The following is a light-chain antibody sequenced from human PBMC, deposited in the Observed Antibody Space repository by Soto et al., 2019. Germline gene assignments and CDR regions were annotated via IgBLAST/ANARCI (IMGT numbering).Light chain of an antibody. CDR3: CAFAGTYTRM. CDR2: DVS. Sequence: QSALTQPPSASGSLGQSVTISCTGTSSDVGGYNYVSWYQQHPGKAPKLMIYDVSKRPSGVPDRFSGSKSGNTASLTISGLQAEDEADYHCCAFAGTYTRMFGGGTKLTVL. CDR1: SSDVGGYNY. V-gene: IGLV2-11*01. J-gene: IGLJ3*02.